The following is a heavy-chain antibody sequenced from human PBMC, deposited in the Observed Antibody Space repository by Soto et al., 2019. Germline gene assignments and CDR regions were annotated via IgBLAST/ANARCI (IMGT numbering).Heavy chain of an antibody. CDR2: ISYDGSNK. Sequence: TGVSLRLSCAASGFTFSSYAMHWVRQSPGKGLEWVAVISYDGSNKYYADSVKGRFTISRDNSKNTLYLQMNSLRAEDTAVYYCARELRTGNFLVRLRGDYSYGMEVWGKGTTVTVSS. V-gene: IGHV3-30-3*01. CDR3: ARELRTGNFLVRLRGDYSYGMEV. CDR1: GFTFSSYA. J-gene: IGHJ6*04. D-gene: IGHD3-10*01.